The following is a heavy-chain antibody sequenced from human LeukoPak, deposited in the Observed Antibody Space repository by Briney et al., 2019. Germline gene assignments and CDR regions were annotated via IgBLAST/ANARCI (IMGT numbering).Heavy chain of an antibody. CDR2: IYHSGST. V-gene: IGHV4-4*02. J-gene: IGHJ4*02. CDR1: GGSISSSNW. CDR3: ATPGSYYYHLDY. Sequence: SETLSLTCAVSGGSISSSNWWSWVRQPPGKGLEWIGEIYHSGSTNYNPSLKSRVTISVDKSKNQFSLKLSSVTAADTAVYYCATPGSYYYHLDYWGQGTLVTVSS. D-gene: IGHD1-26*01.